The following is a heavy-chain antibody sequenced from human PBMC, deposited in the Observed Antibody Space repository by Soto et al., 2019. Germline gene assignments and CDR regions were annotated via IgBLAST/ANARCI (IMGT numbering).Heavy chain of an antibody. CDR3: ARRSIAAAGTGYYYYYMDV. J-gene: IGHJ6*03. CDR2: IYYSGST. CDR1: GGSISSSSYY. Sequence: QLQLQESGPGLVKPSETLSLTCTVSGGSISSSSYYWGWIRQPPGKGLEWIGSIYYSGSTYYNPSLKSRVTISVDTSKNQFSLKLSSVTAADTAVYYCARRSIAAAGTGYYYYYMDVWGKGTTVTVSS. V-gene: IGHV4-39*01. D-gene: IGHD6-13*01.